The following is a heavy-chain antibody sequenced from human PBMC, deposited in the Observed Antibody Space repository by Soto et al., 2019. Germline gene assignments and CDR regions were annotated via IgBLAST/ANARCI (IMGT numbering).Heavy chain of an antibody. Sequence: PGGSLRLSCAASGFTFSSYAMSWVRQAPGKGLEWVSAISGSGGSTYYADSVKGRFTISRDNSKNTLYLQRNSLRAEDTAVYYCAKAGYCSGGSCYSGPFGFDYWGQGTLVTVSS. CDR2: ISGSGGST. CDR1: GFTFSSYA. J-gene: IGHJ4*02. V-gene: IGHV3-23*01. CDR3: AKAGYCSGGSCYSGPFGFDY. D-gene: IGHD2-15*01.